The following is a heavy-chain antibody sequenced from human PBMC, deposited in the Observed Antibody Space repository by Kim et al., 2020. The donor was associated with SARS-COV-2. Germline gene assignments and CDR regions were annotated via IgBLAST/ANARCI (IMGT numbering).Heavy chain of an antibody. CDR2: IIPIFGTA. CDR3: AREGPVFGGNSFSRAFDI. Sequence: SVKVSCKASGGTFSSYAISWVRQAPGQGLEWMGGIIPIFGTANYAQKFQGRVTITADESTSTAYMELSSLRSEDTAVYYCAREGPVFGGNSFSRAFDIWGQGTMVTVSS. CDR1: GGTFSSYA. V-gene: IGHV1-69*13. J-gene: IGHJ3*02. D-gene: IGHD2-21*02.